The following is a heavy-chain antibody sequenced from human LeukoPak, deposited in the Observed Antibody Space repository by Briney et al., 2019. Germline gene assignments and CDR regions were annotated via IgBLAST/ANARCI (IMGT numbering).Heavy chain of an antibody. CDR1: GGTFSSYA. CDR2: IIPILGIA. J-gene: IGHJ5*02. D-gene: IGHD5-18*01. CDR3: ARDDRDTAKRVMDFDP. Sequence: SVKVSCKASGGTFSSYAIGWVRQAPGQGLEWMGRIIPILGIANYAQKFQGRVTITADKSTSTAYMELSSLRSEDTAVYYCARDDRDTAKRVMDFDPWGQGTLVTVSS. V-gene: IGHV1-69*04.